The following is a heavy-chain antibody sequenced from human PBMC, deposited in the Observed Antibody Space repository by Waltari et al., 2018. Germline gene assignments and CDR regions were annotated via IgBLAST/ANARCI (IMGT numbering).Heavy chain of an antibody. J-gene: IGHJ5*02. V-gene: IGHV4-4*06. CDR3: ARDRGRGLHLDT. CDR2: VRGDGKA. Sequence: EYIGQVRGDGKANYNPSFASRLTVSLDTSNKRFSLDLNSATPADTAIYYCARDRGRGLHLDTWGPGILVTVS. D-gene: IGHD2-15*01.